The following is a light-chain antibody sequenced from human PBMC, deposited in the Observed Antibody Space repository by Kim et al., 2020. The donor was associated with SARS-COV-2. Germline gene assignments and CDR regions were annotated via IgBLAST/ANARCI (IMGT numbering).Light chain of an antibody. V-gene: IGLV2-8*01. CDR2: EVS. CDR3: SSYAGSNNVV. Sequence: GQSVNISCTGTSSDVGGYNYVSWYQHHPGKAPKLMIYEVSKRPSGVPDRFSGSKSGNTASLTVSGLQAEDEADYYCSSYAGSNNVVFGGGTQLTVL. J-gene: IGLJ2*01. CDR1: SSDVGGYNY.